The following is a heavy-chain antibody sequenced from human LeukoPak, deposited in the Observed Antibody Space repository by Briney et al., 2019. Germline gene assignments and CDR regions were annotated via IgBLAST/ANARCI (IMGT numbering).Heavy chain of an antibody. D-gene: IGHD5-24*01. Sequence: ASVKVSCKASGGTFSSYAISWVRQAPGQGLEWMGRIIPILGIANYAQKFQGRVTITADKSTSTAYMELSSLRSEDTAVYYCAREGEMATRKYYFDYWGQGTLVTVSS. CDR2: IIPILGIA. V-gene: IGHV1-69*04. CDR1: GGTFSSYA. CDR3: AREGEMATRKYYFDY. J-gene: IGHJ4*02.